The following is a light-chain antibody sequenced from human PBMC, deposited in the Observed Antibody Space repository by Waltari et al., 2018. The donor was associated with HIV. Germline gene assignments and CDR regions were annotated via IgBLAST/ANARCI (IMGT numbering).Light chain of an antibody. CDR1: SSDVGGYNF. CDR2: EVT. J-gene: IGLJ2*01. Sequence: QSALTQPPSASGTPGQPVTISCTGTSSDVGGYNFVSGYQQHPVKAPKLMIFEVTTRPSGVPARFSGSKTGNTASLTVSGLQADDEGDYYCSSYAGGNNLLFGGGTKLTVL. V-gene: IGLV2-8*01. CDR3: SSYAGGNNLL.